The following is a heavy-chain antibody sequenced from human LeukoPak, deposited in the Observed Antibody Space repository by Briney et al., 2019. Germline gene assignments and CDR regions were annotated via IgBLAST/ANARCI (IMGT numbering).Heavy chain of an antibody. V-gene: IGHV1-18*01. D-gene: IGHD1-26*01. CDR3: ARDRFPWDYYYGMDV. J-gene: IGHJ6*02. Sequence: GASVKVSCKASGYTFTSYGISWVRQAPGQGLEWMGWISAYNGNTNYAQKLQGRVTMTTDTSTSTAYMELRSLRSDDTAVYYCARDRFPWDYYYGMDVWGQGTTVTVSS. CDR2: ISAYNGNT. CDR1: GYTFTSYG.